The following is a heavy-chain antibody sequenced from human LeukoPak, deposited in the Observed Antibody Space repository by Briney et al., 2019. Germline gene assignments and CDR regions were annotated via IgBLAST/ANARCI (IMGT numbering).Heavy chain of an antibody. CDR3: ARECVAARVYYMDV. Sequence: SETLSLTCTVSGGSISSYYWSWIRQPPGKGLEWIGYIYYSGSTNYNPSLKSRVTISVDTSKNQFSLKLSSVTAADTAVYYCARECVAARVYYMDVWGKGTTVSVSS. CDR2: IYYSGST. D-gene: IGHD6-6*01. V-gene: IGHV4-59*01. J-gene: IGHJ6*03. CDR1: GGSISSYY.